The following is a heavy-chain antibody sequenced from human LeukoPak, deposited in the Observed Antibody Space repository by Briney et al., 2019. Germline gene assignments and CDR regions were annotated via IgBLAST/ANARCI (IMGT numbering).Heavy chain of an antibody. CDR2: IKQDGSEK. D-gene: IGHD1-14*01. V-gene: IGHV3-7*01. Sequence: GGSLRLSCAASGFTFSNYWMNWLRQTPGKGLEWVANIKQDGSEKYYVDSVKGRFTISRDNAKNSLYLQMNSLRAEDAGVYYCAKEGAYPIITYDSWGQGTLVTVSS. CDR1: GFTFSNYW. CDR3: AKEGAYPIITYDS. J-gene: IGHJ5*01.